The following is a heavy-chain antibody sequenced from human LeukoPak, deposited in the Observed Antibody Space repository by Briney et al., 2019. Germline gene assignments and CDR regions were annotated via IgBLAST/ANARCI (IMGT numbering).Heavy chain of an antibody. CDR3: ARATQVWEPNDYYYYYYMDV. V-gene: IGHV3-53*01. J-gene: IGHJ6*03. CDR1: GFYIGTNY. Sequence: GGSLRLSCAASGFYIGTNYITWVRHTPGKGLEWVSFIYSDDDTRYLDSVKGRFTTSRDNSQNNLYLQMNSLRVDDTAVDYCARATQVWEPNDYYYYYYMDVWGTGTTVTVSS. D-gene: IGHD1-14*01. CDR2: IYSDDDT.